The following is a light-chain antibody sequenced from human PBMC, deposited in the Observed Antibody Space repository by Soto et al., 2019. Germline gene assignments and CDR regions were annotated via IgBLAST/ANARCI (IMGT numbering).Light chain of an antibody. CDR3: QSYNDWPFT. Sequence: IVMTQSPATLSVSPGERGTLSCRASESLSTYLAWYQQKPGQAPRLLIYGASTKATGIPARFSGSGSATDFTLTISSLQSEDFAVYYCQSYNDWPFTFGQGTKLEI. J-gene: IGKJ2*01. CDR2: GAS. CDR1: ESLSTY. V-gene: IGKV3-15*01.